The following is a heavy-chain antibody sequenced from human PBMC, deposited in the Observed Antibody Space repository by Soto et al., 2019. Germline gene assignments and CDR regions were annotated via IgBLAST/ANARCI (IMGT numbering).Heavy chain of an antibody. CDR2: IYSGGST. J-gene: IGHJ6*02. Sequence: PGGSLRLSCAASGFTVSSNYMSWVRQAPGKGLEWVSVIYSGGSTYYADSVKGRFTISRDNSKNTLFLQMNSLRAEDTAVYYCARDRGGHYGMDVWGQGTTVTVSS. CDR3: ARDRGGHYGMDV. D-gene: IGHD3-10*01. CDR1: GFTVSSNY. V-gene: IGHV3-66*01.